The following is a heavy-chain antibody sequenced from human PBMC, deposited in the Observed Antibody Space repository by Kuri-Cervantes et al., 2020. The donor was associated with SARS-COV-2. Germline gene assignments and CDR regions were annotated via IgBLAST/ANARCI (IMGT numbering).Heavy chain of an antibody. CDR1: GGSISSGRYY. CDR2: IYYSGST. CDR3: ARLRHFDI. J-gene: IGHJ3*02. V-gene: IGHV4-31*03. Sequence: SETLSLTCTVSGGSISSGRYYWSWIRQHPGKGLELIGYIYYSGSTYYNPSLKSRVTISVDTSKNQFPLNLSSVTAADTAVYYCARLRHFDIWGQGTMVTVSS.